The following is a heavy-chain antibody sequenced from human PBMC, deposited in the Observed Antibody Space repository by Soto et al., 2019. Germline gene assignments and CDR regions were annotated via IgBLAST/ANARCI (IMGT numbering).Heavy chain of an antibody. CDR3: ARGPSYSDSYFDH. Sequence: EVQLVESGGGLVQPGGSLRLSCAASGFTVSSKYMNWVRQAPGKGLEWVSVLYSGGTTYYADSVKGRFIISRDNSKNTLYLQMNSLRLEDTAVYYCARGPSYSDSYFDHWGQGTLVTVSS. CDR2: LYSGGTT. V-gene: IGHV3-66*01. CDR1: GFTVSSKY. D-gene: IGHD4-17*01. J-gene: IGHJ4*02.